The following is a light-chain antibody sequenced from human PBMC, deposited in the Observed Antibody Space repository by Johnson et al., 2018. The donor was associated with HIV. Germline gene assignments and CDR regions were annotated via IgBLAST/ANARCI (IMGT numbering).Light chain of an antibody. CDR1: SSNIGNNY. V-gene: IGLV1-51*02. Sequence: QSVLTQPPSVSAAPGQKVTISCSGSSSNIGNNYVSWYQQLPGTAPKLLIYETNKRPSGIPDRFSGSKSGTSATLGITGLQTGDEADYYCGTCDDRLGVFVLASETKVTVL. J-gene: IGLJ1*01. CDR3: GTCDDRLGVFV. CDR2: ETN.